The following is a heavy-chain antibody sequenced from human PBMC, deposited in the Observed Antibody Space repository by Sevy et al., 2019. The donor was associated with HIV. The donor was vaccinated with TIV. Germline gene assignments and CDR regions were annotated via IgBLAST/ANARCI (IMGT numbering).Heavy chain of an antibody. Sequence: ASVKVSCKASGGTFSSYAISWVRQAPGQGLEWLGGIIPIFGTANYAQKFQGRVTITADESTSTAYMELSSLRSEDTAVYYCARAGEYSSSSGDYWGQGTLVTVSS. V-gene: IGHV1-69*13. J-gene: IGHJ4*02. CDR2: IIPIFGTA. CDR1: GGTFSSYA. D-gene: IGHD6-6*01. CDR3: ARAGEYSSSSGDY.